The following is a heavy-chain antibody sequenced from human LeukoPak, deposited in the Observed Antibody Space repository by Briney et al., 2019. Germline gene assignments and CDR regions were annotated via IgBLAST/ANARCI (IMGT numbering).Heavy chain of an antibody. CDR3: ARLEDLTHAFDI. J-gene: IGHJ3*02. CDR2: IYYSGST. D-gene: IGHD3-16*01. Sequence: SETLSLTCAVSGGSISSYYWSWIRQPPGKGLEWIGYIYYSGSTNYNPSLKSRVTISVDTSKNQFSLKLSSVTAADTAVYYCARLEDLTHAFDIWGQGTMVTVSS. CDR1: GGSISSYY. V-gene: IGHV4-59*08.